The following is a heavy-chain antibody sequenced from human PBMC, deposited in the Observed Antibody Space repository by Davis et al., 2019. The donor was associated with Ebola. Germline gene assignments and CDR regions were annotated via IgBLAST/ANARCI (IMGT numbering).Heavy chain of an antibody. CDR1: GGTFSSYT. CDR3: ARSGQLAGSYYGMDV. J-gene: IGHJ6*02. V-gene: IGHV1-69*02. CDR2: IIPILGIA. D-gene: IGHD6-6*01. Sequence: AASVKVSCKASGGTFSSYTISWVRQAPGQGLEWMGRIIPILGIANYAQKFQGRVTITADKSTSTAYMELSSLRSEDTAVYYCARSGQLAGSYYGMDVWGQGTTVTVSS.